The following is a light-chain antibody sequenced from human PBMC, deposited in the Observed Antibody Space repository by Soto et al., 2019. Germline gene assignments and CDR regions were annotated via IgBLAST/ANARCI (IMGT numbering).Light chain of an antibody. CDR1: QSISVW. V-gene: IGKV1-5*03. CDR3: QQYHTDWT. J-gene: IGKJ1*01. CDR2: KAS. Sequence: DIQMTQSPSTLSASVGDRVTITCRASQSISVWLAWYQQKAGKAPNLLIYKASRLESGVPSRFSGSGSETEFTLTISGLQPGDYATFYCQQYHTDWTFGQGTKVDIK.